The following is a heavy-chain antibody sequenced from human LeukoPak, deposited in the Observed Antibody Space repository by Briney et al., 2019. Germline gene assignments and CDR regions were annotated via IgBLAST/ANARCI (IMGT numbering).Heavy chain of an antibody. J-gene: IGHJ4*02. Sequence: SETLSLTCTVSGGSISSYYWSWIRQPPGKGLEWIGYIYYSGSTNYNPSLKSRVTISVDTSKNQFSLKLSSVTAADTAVYYCARGGSYRPYYFDYWGQGTLVTVSS. CDR1: GGSISSYY. CDR3: ARGGSYRPYYFDY. CDR2: IYYSGST. V-gene: IGHV4-59*01. D-gene: IGHD1-26*01.